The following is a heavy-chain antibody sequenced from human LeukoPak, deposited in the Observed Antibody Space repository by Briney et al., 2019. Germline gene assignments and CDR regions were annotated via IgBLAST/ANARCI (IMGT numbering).Heavy chain of an antibody. J-gene: IGHJ3*02. D-gene: IGHD3-22*01. CDR3: ASTFDNWDAFDI. CDR2: ISAYNGNT. CDR1: GYTFTSYG. V-gene: IGHV1-18*01. Sequence: ASVKVSCKASGYTFTSYGISWVRQAPGQGLEWMGWISAYNGNTNYAQKLQGRVTMTTDTSTSTAYMELRSLRSDDTAVYYCASTFDNWDAFDIWGQGTMVTVSS.